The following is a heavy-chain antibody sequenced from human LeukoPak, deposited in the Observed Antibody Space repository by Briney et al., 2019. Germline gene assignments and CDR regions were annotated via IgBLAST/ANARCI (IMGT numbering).Heavy chain of an antibody. V-gene: IGHV3-7*01. CDR1: GFTVSSNY. CDR3: ARASGGYGGNSMFDY. Sequence: GGSLRLSCAASGFTVSSNYMSWVRQAPGKGLEWVANINQGGSEKYYVDSVKGRFTISRDNAKNSLYLQMNSLRAEDTAVYYCARASGGYGGNSMFDYWGQGTLVTVSS. CDR2: INQGGSEK. J-gene: IGHJ4*02. D-gene: IGHD4-23*01.